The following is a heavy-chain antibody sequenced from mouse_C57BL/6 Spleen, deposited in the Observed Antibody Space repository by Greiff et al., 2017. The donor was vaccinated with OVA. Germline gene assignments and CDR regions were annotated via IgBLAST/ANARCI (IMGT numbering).Heavy chain of an antibody. CDR2: IDPSDSYT. D-gene: IGHD2-13*01. V-gene: IGHV1-59*01. J-gene: IGHJ2*01. CDR3: ARKGDYGYFDY. CDR1: GYTFTSYW. Sequence: QVQLKQPGAELVRPGTSVKLSCKASGYTFTSYWMHWVKQRPGQGLEWIGVIDPSDSYTNYNQKFKGKATLTVDTSSSTAYMQLSSLTSEDSAVYYCARKGDYGYFDYWGQGTTLTVSS.